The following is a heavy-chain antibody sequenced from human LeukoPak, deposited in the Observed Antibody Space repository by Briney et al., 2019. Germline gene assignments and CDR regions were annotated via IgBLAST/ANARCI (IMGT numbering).Heavy chain of an antibody. Sequence: GGSLRLSCAASGFRFSSQWMSWVRQAPGKGLEWVAIVNQGGTGKYYVDSVKGRFTISRDNAENSLYLQMNSLRDEDTAVYYCARDPYSGGYGAHYYYYMDVWGKGTTVTVSS. D-gene: IGHD6-19*01. CDR3: ARDPYSGGYGAHYYYYMDV. J-gene: IGHJ6*03. CDR2: VNQGGTGK. V-gene: IGHV3-7*01. CDR1: GFRFSSQW.